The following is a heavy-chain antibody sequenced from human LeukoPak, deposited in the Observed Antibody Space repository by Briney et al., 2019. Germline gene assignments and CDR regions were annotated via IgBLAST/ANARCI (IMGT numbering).Heavy chain of an antibody. CDR1: GFTFSSYA. D-gene: IGHD3-22*01. V-gene: IGHV3-23*01. CDR2: ISGSGGST. Sequence: GGSLRLSCAASGFTFSSYAMSWVRQAPGKGLEWVSAISGSGGSTYYADSVKGRFTISRDNSKNTLYLQMNSLRAEDTAVYYCARASYYYDSSGYYSTAFDYWGQGTLVTVSS. CDR3: ARASYYYDSSGYYSTAFDY. J-gene: IGHJ4*02.